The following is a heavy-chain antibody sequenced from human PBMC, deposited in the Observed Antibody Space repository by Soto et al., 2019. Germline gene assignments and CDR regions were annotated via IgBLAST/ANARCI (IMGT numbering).Heavy chain of an antibody. J-gene: IGHJ3*02. D-gene: IGHD4-17*01. CDR1: GFSFGDYI. V-gene: IGHV3-21*01. CDR2: ISHRGSYI. CDR3: ASPRDYCVTTSNCFIAFDI. Sequence: AQLVESGGSLVKPGGSLRLSCAASGFSFGDYIMNWVRQAPGRGLEWVASISHRGSYILYADSVKGRFTISRDNSRDSLYLQMNSLRVDDTGINYCASPRDYCVTTSNCFIAFDIWGQGTRVTVSS.